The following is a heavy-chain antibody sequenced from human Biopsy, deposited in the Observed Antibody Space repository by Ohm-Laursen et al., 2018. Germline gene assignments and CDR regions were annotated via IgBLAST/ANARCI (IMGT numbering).Heavy chain of an antibody. V-gene: IGHV4-4*07. D-gene: IGHD3-22*01. Sequence: GTLSLTCNVSGGDINNYYWSWIRQPAGKGLEWIGRIYPGGSTNYNPSLKSRVTMSVDTSKKQLSLGLRSVTAADTAMYYCASVVLGPTNDAFDLWGQRTMVVVSS. CDR1: GGDINNYY. CDR2: IYPGGST. J-gene: IGHJ3*01. CDR3: ASVVLGPTNDAFDL.